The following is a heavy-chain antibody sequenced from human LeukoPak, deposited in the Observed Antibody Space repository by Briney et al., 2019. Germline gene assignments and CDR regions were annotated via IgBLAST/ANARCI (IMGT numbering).Heavy chain of an antibody. CDR1: VRSISSGAYY. CDR3: ARDGSGYGFFDY. V-gene: IGHV4-30-4*01. J-gene: IGHJ4*02. D-gene: IGHD5-12*01. Sequence: SETLSLTCTVSVRSISSGAYYWSWIRQSPGKGLEWIGYISNGGNTHNNPSLKSRLTISVDTSKNEFSLKLSSVTAADTAVYYCARDGSGYGFFDYWGQGTLVTVSS. CDR2: ISNGGNT.